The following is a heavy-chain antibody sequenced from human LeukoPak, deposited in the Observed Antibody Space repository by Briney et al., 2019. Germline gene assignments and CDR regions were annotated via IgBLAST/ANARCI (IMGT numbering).Heavy chain of an antibody. V-gene: IGHV4-31*03. CDR1: GGSISSGGYY. J-gene: IGHJ4*02. Sequence: SETLSLTCTVSGGSISSGGYYWTWIRQHPGRGLEWIGFIYYSGGTYYNPSLKSRVTISVDTSKNQFSLELSSVTAADTAVYYCARIIVGATFDYWGQGTLVTVSS. D-gene: IGHD1-26*01. CDR2: IYYSGGT. CDR3: ARIIVGATFDY.